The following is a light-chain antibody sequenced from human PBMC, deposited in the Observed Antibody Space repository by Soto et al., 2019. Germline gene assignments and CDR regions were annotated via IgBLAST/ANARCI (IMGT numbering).Light chain of an antibody. CDR1: QSLLYSNGFNC. Sequence: DIVMTQSPLSLPVTPGESASISCRSSQSLLYSNGFNCLDWYLQKPGQSPQLLIYMASYRASGVPDRFSGSGSGRDFTLEISRVEAEDVGVYYYMQSLQTPWTFGQGTKVEIK. J-gene: IGKJ1*01. V-gene: IGKV2-28*01. CDR3: MQSLQTPWT. CDR2: MAS.